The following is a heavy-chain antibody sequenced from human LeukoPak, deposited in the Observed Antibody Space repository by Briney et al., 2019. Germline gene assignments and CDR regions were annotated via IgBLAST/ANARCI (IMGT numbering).Heavy chain of an antibody. CDR1: GFTVTNYW. D-gene: IGHD3-16*02. Sequence: GGSLRLSCAASGFTVTNYWMGGVRQAPGKGLEWVANINQDGSQKYYMDSVKGRFTISRDNAKNSLFLQMNSLRAEDTAVYYLVPSSISPFGELTSFDYWGQGTLVTVSS. V-gene: IGHV3-7*02. J-gene: IGHJ4*01. CDR3: VPSSISPFGELTSFDY. CDR2: INQDGSQK.